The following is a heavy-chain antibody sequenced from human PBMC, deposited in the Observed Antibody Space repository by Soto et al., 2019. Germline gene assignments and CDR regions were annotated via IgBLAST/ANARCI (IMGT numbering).Heavy chain of an antibody. CDR2: TNTDGTAT. CDR3: TRGHYYGMDV. Sequence: LRLSCAASGFTFSAYWMHWVRQAPGKGLVWVSRTNTDGTATTYADSVEGRFTISRDNAKNMLYLQMNSLRAEDTAVYYCTRGHYYGMDVWGQGTTVTVSS. CDR1: GFTFSAYW. V-gene: IGHV3-74*03. J-gene: IGHJ6*02.